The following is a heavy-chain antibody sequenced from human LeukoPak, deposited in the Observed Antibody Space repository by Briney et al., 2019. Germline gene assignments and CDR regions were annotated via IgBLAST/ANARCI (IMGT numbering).Heavy chain of an antibody. CDR1: GGSISSYY. V-gene: IGHV4-59*01. CDR2: IYYSGST. CDR3: ARGDMTNGVYFDY. J-gene: IGHJ4*02. D-gene: IGHD2-15*01. Sequence: PSETLSLTCTVFGGSISSYYWSWIRQPPGKGLEWIGYIYYSGSTNYNPSLKSRVTISLDTSKNHFSLKLSSVTAADTAVYYCARGDMTNGVYFDYWGQGTLVTVSS.